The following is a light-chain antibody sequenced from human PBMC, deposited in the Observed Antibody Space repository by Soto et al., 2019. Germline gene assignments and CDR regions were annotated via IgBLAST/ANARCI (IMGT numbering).Light chain of an antibody. CDR3: LQDYNYLLT. CDR1: QSINKW. V-gene: IGKV1-5*01. CDR2: DAA. Sequence: IQMTQSPSTLSASVGDRVTITCRASQSINKWVAWFQQKSGRAPKLLIYDAATLQSGVPSRFSGTGSGTDFSLTISSLQPEDFATYYCLQDYNYLLTFGGGTKVEIK. J-gene: IGKJ4*01.